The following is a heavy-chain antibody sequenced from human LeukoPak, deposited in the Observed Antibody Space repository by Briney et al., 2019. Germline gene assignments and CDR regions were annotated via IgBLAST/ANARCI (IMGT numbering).Heavy chain of an antibody. J-gene: IGHJ5*02. CDR2: INHSGST. CDR3: ARTYYYDSSGYYGNWFDP. CDR1: GGSFSGYY. D-gene: IGHD3-22*01. V-gene: IGHV4-34*01. Sequence: SETLSLTCAVYGGSFSGYYWSWIRQPPGKGLEWIGEINHSGSTNYNPSLKSRVTISVDTSKNQFSLKLSSVTAADTAVYYCARTYYYDSSGYYGNWFDPWGQGTLVTVSS.